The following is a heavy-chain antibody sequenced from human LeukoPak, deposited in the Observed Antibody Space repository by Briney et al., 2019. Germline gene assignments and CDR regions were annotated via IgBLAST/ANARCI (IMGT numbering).Heavy chain of an antibody. Sequence: GGSLRLSCAASGFTFSSYGMHWVRQAPGKGLEWVAVICYDGSNKYSADSVKGRFTISRDNSKNTLYLQMNSLRAEDTAVYYCARFLVVPAAIHYYYYGMDVWGQGTTVTVSS. D-gene: IGHD2-2*01. CDR1: GFTFSSYG. J-gene: IGHJ6*02. CDR3: ARFLVVPAAIHYYYYGMDV. V-gene: IGHV3-33*01. CDR2: ICYDGSNK.